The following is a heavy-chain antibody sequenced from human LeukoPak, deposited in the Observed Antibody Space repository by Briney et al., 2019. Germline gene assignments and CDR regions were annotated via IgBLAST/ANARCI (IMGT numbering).Heavy chain of an antibody. D-gene: IGHD3-16*01. V-gene: IGHV1-69*05. CDR3: ASSGLIDYWFDP. CDR2: IIPIFGTA. CDR1: GGTFSSYA. Sequence: GASVKVSCKASGGTFSSYAISWVRQAPGQGLEWMGGIIPIFGTANYAQKFQGRVTITTDESTSTAYMELSSLRSEDTAVYYCASSGLIDYWFDPWGQGTLVTVSS. J-gene: IGHJ5*02.